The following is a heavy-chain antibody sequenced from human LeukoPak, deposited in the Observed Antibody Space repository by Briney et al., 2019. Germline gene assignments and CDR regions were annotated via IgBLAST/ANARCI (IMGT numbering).Heavy chain of an antibody. D-gene: IGHD6-19*01. V-gene: IGHV1-69*13. CDR1: GGTFSSYA. CDR2: IIPIFGTA. Sequence: SVKVSFKASGGTFSSYAISWVRQAPGQGLEWMGGIIPIFGTANYAQKFQGRVTITADESTSTAYMELSSLRSEDTAVYYCARDPFRIAVAGNVEYNWFDPWGQGTLVTVSS. CDR3: ARDPFRIAVAGNVEYNWFDP. J-gene: IGHJ5*02.